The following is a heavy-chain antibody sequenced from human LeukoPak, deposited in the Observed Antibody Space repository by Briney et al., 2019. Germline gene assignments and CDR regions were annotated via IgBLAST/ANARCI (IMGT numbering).Heavy chain of an antibody. CDR3: DS. V-gene: IGHV4-59*01. Sequence: SETLSLTCTVSGGSISSYYWSWIRQPPGKGLEWIGYIYYSGSTNYNPSLKSRVTISVDTSKNQSSLTLYYVSGGYYIYDYFDSWGQGALVTVSS. CDR2: IYYSGST. J-gene: IGHJ4*02. D-gene: IGHD2-15*01. CDR1: GGSISSYY.